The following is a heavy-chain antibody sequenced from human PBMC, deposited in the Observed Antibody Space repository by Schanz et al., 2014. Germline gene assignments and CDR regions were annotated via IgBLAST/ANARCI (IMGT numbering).Heavy chain of an antibody. D-gene: IGHD3-10*01. CDR1: GFTFSTYW. Sequence: EVQLVESGGGLVQPGGSLRLSCAASGFTFSTYWMSWVRQAPGKGLEWVANIKQDESERSYVDSVKGRFTISRDNAKNSLYLQMNSLRAEDTAIYYCTKGMDSYVSGSDHWGQGTLVTVSS. CDR3: TKGMDSYVSGSDH. V-gene: IGHV3-7*03. CDR2: IKQDESER. J-gene: IGHJ4*02.